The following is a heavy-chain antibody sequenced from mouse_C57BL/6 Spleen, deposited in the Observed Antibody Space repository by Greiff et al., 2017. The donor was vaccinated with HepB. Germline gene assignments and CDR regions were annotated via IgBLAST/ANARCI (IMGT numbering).Heavy chain of an antibody. V-gene: IGHV5-4*01. D-gene: IGHD2-5*01. CDR3: ARDRDYYSTLYAMDY. CDR2: ISDGGSYT. Sequence: EVMLVESGGGLVKPGGSLKLSCAASGFTFSSYAMSWVRQTPEKRLEWVATISDGGSYTYYPDNVKGRFTISRDNAKNNLYLQMSHLKSEDTAMYYCARDRDYYSTLYAMDYWGQGTSVTVSS. CDR1: GFTFSSYA. J-gene: IGHJ4*01.